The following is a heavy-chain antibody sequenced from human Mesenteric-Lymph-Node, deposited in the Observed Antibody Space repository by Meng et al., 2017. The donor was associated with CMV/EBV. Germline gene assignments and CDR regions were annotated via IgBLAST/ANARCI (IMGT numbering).Heavy chain of an antibody. CDR3: ARGAVGATTPFDY. CDR2: IYSGGST. Sequence: GGSLRLSCAASGFTVGSNYMSWVRQAPGKGLEWVSVIYSGGSTYYADSVKGRFTISRDNSKNTLFLQMNSLRAEDTAVYYCARGAVGATTPFDYWGQGTLVTVSS. CDR1: GFTVGSNY. D-gene: IGHD1-26*01. J-gene: IGHJ4*02. V-gene: IGHV3-66*02.